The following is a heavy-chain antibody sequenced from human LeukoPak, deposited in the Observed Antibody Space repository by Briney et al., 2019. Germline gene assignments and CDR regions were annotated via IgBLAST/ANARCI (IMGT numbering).Heavy chain of an antibody. CDR3: ARGSGNYFGAFDI. CDR1: GYTFTNYW. CDR2: IYPGDSDT. D-gene: IGHD1-26*01. J-gene: IGHJ3*02. Sequence: GESLKISCKASGYTFTNYWIGWVRQMPGKGLEWMGIIYPGDSDTTYSPSFQGQVTFSGDKSISTAYLQCSSLKASDTAMYYCARGSGNYFGAFDIWGQGTMDTVSS. V-gene: IGHV5-51*01.